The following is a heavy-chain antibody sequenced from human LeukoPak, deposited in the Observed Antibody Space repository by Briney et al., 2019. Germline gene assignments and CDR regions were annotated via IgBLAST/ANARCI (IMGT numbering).Heavy chain of an antibody. D-gene: IGHD3-22*01. CDR3: ATGLTYHYDSSSYYQDY. J-gene: IGHJ4*02. CDR1: GYSFTKYW. Sequence: GESLKTSCKRSGYSFTKYWIGWVRQMPGKGLEWMGIIYPGDSDSRYSPSLQGQVTISADKSISTAYLQWSSLRASDTAMYYCATGLTYHYDSSSYYQDYWGQGTLVTVSS. V-gene: IGHV5-51*01. CDR2: IYPGDSDS.